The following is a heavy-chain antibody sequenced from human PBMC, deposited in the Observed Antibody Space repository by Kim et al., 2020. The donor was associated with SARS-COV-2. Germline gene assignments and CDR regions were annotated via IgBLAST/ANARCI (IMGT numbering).Heavy chain of an antibody. CDR3: ARGGRGSGGPYFDY. V-gene: IGHV1-69*01. J-gene: IGHJ4*02. D-gene: IGHD3-10*01. Sequence: AQKFQGRVTSTADESTSTAYMELSSLRSEDTAVYYCARGGRGSGGPYFDYWGQGTLVTVSS.